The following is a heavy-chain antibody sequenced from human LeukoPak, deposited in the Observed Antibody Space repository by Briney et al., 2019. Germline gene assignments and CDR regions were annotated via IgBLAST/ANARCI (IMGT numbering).Heavy chain of an antibody. CDR1: GFTFSNYA. V-gene: IGHV3-23*03. CDR3: ARDRPYYDKGDMDV. Sequence: GGSLRLSCAASGFTFSNYAMSWVRQAPGKGLEWVSILYTDGTTYYADSVRGRFTISRDSSTNTLYLQMSSLRADDTAVYFCARDRPYYDKGDMDVWGQGTMVTVSS. J-gene: IGHJ6*02. D-gene: IGHD3-22*01. CDR2: LYTDGTT.